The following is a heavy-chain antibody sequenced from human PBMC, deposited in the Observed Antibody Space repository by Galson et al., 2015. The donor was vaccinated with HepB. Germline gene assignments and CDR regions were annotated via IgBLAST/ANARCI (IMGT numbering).Heavy chain of an antibody. CDR3: ARERGGRYMGV. CDR1: GFTFSSYG. V-gene: IGHV3-33*01. D-gene: IGHD3-10*01. Sequence: SLRLSCAASGFTFSSYGMHWVRQASGKGLEGVAVIWYDGNNKYYTDSVKGRFTISSDNAKRLLYLQMNSLRAEDTAVYYCARERGGRYMGVWGKGTTVTVS. CDR2: IWYDGNNK. J-gene: IGHJ6*03.